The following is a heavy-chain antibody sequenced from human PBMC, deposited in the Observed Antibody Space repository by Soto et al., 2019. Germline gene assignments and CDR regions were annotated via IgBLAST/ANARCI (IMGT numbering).Heavy chain of an antibody. D-gene: IGHD1-7*01. J-gene: IGHJ4*02. CDR2: ISGSGTTI. Sequence: GGSLRLSCAASGFTFSSSEMNWVRQAPGEGLEWVSYISGSGTTIYYAASVKGRFTISRDNAKNSLYLQMNSLRAEDTAVYYCARELAWHYDYWGQGTLVTVSS. CDR3: ARELAWHYDY. V-gene: IGHV3-48*03. CDR1: GFTFSSSE.